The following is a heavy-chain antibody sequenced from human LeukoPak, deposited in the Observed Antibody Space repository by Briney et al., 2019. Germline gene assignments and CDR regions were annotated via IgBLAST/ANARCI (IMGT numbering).Heavy chain of an antibody. V-gene: IGHV4-61*02. CDR1: GGSISSGSYY. CDR2: IYTSGST. Sequence: SQTLSLTCTVSGGSISSGSYYWSWIRQPAGKGLEWIGRIYTSGSTNYNPSLKSRVTISVDTSKNQFSLKLSSVTAADTAVYYCARVGSGMYSRPLDYWGQGTLVTVSS. D-gene: IGHD6-13*01. CDR3: ARVGSGMYSRPLDY. J-gene: IGHJ4*02.